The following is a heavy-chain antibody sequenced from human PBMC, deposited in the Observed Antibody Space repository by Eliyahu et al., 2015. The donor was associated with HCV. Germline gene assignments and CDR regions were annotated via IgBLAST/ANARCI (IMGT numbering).Heavy chain of an antibody. V-gene: IGHV4-39*01. Sequence: QLQLQESGPGLVKPSETLSLTCTVSGDSISSYTYYWGWIRQPPGKGLEWIGSIYYSGSTYYNPSLKSRVTISVDTSKNQFSLKLSSVTAADTAVYYCASPRKGIVGATRVDAFDIWGQGTMVTVSS. J-gene: IGHJ3*02. D-gene: IGHD1-26*01. CDR2: IYYSGST. CDR3: ASPRKGIVGATRVDAFDI. CDR1: GDSISSYTYY.